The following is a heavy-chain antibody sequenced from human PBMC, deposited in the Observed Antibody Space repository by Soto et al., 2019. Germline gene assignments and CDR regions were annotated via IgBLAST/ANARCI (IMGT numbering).Heavy chain of an antibody. J-gene: IGHJ4*02. CDR3: ATPGYSSSWYGGRTRHG. Sequence: ASVKVSCKVSGYTLTELSIHWVRQAPGKGLEWMGGFDPEDGETIYAQKFQGRVTMTEDTSTDTAYMELSSLRSEDTAVYYCATPGYSSSWYGGRTRHGWGQGTLVTVSS. D-gene: IGHD6-13*01. CDR1: GYTLTELS. CDR2: FDPEDGET. V-gene: IGHV1-24*01.